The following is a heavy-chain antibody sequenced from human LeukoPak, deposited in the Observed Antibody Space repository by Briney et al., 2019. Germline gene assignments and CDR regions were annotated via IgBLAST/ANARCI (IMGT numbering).Heavy chain of an antibody. V-gene: IGHV1-2*02. Sequence: ASVKVSCKTSGYTFTDYYIHWVRRAPGQGLEWMAWMNPNSGGTSYAQKFQGRVTLTRDTSISTAYMELSRLRFDDTAVYYCARNKEGKSLDNWGQGTLVTVSS. CDR3: ARNKEGKSLDN. J-gene: IGHJ4*02. CDR1: GYTFTDYY. CDR2: MNPNSGGT.